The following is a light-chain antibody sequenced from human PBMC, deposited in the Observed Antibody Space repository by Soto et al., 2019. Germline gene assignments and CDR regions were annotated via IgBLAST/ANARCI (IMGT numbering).Light chain of an antibody. CDR3: QQGPTLPYT. CDR2: ASS. Sequence: DIQMTQSPSSLSSSIGDRVTITCRASQNIRNYLNWYQQKPGQAPNLLIYASSSLRGGVPSRFRGSGSGTEFTLTISSLQPEDFATYYCQQGPTLPYTFGQGTNLGI. J-gene: IGKJ2*01. V-gene: IGKV1-39*01. CDR1: QNIRNY.